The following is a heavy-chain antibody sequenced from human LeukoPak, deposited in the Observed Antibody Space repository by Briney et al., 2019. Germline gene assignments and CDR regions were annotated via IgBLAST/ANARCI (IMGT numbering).Heavy chain of an antibody. CDR1: GFTFSSYA. V-gene: IGHV3-30*02. J-gene: IGHJ5*02. D-gene: IGHD3-10*01. CDR2: IRYDGSNK. Sequence: GGSLRLSCAASGFTFSSYAMSWVRQAPGKGLEWVAFIRYDGSNKYYADSVKGRFTISRDNSKNTLYLQMNSLRAEDTAVYYCAKWSDHGSGSYPSWGQGTLVTVSS. CDR3: AKWSDHGSGSYPS.